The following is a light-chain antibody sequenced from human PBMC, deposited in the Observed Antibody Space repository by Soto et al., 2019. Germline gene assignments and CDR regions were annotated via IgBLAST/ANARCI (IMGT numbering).Light chain of an antibody. CDR2: DDT. CDR3: ISYASINTYV. Sequence: QSALTQPASVSGSPGQSITISCTGTSSDVGGYDYVSWYQQHPGKAPKLMIYDDTNRPSGVSNRFSGSKSGNTASLTISGLQAEDEADYYCISYASINTYVFGTG. J-gene: IGLJ1*01. V-gene: IGLV2-14*01. CDR1: SSDVGGYDY.